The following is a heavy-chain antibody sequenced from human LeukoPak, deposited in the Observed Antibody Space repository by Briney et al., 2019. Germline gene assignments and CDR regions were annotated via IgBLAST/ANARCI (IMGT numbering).Heavy chain of an antibody. Sequence: SVKVSCKASGGTFISYAISWVRQAPGQGLEWMGGIIPIFGTANYAQKFQGRVTITADESTSTAYMELGSLRSEDTAVYYCAREYAVGYSSGWYIDWGQGTLVTVSS. V-gene: IGHV1-69*13. J-gene: IGHJ4*02. CDR3: AREYAVGYSSGWYID. CDR1: GGTFISYA. D-gene: IGHD6-19*01. CDR2: IIPIFGTA.